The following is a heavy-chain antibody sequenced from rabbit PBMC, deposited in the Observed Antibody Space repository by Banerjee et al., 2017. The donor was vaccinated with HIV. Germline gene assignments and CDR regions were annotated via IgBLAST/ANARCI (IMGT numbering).Heavy chain of an antibody. CDR1: GFSFSNKYV. J-gene: IGHJ4*01. CDR3: ARDLAGVIGWNFNL. D-gene: IGHD4-1*01. Sequence: QEQLEESGGDLVKPEGSLTITCTASGFSFSNKYVMCWVRQAPGKGLEWIACIDVSSGSTHYASWVSGRFTISLDNAQNTVFLQMTSLTAADTATYFCARDLAGVIGWNFNLWGQGTLVTVS. CDR2: IDVSSGST. V-gene: IGHV1S45*01.